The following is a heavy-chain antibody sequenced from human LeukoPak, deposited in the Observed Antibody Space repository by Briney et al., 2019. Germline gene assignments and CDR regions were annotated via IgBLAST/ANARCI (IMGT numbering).Heavy chain of an antibody. Sequence: ASVKVSCKASGYTFTSYGISWVRQAPGQRLEWMGWISAYNGNTNYAQKLQGRVTMTTDTSTSTAYMELRSLRSDDTAVYYCARDPRLDYYDSRMNWFDPWGQGTLVTVSS. CDR3: ARDPRLDYYDSRMNWFDP. D-gene: IGHD3-22*01. J-gene: IGHJ5*02. V-gene: IGHV1-18*01. CDR1: GYTFTSYG. CDR2: ISAYNGNT.